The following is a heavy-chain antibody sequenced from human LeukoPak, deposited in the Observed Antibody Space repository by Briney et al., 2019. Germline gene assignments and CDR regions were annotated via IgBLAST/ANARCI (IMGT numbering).Heavy chain of an antibody. D-gene: IGHD2-2*01. Sequence: GGSLRLSCAASGFTFSSYAMSWVRQAPGKGLEWVSAISGSGGSTYYADSVKGRFTISRDNSKNTLYLQMNSLRAEDTAVYYCAKTIVVVPAAHDAFDIWGQGTMVTVSS. CDR1: GFTFSSYA. J-gene: IGHJ3*02. CDR2: ISGSGGST. V-gene: IGHV3-23*01. CDR3: AKTIVVVPAAHDAFDI.